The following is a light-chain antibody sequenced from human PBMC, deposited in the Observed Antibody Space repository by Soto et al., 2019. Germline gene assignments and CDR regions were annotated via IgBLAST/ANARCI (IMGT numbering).Light chain of an antibody. CDR2: DAF. J-gene: IGKJ3*01. V-gene: IGKV3-11*01. CDR1: QSVDTS. CDR3: QHRYSWPPT. Sequence: EIVLTQSPATLSLSPGERVTLSCRASQSVDTSLAWYQQRPGQPPRLLIYDAFNRATGIPARFSGSGSGTDFTLTISSLEPEDFAVYYCQHRYSWPPTFGPGTKVDIK.